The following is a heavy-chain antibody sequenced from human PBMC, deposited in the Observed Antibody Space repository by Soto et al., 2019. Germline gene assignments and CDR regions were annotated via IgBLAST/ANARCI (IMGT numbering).Heavy chain of an antibody. D-gene: IGHD3-3*01. J-gene: IGHJ3*02. CDR2: TYHRSKWYN. CDR1: GDSVSSNSAA. Sequence: PSQTRSLTCAISGDSVSSNSAAWNWLRQSPSRGLEWLGRTYHRSKWYNDYAVSVKSRITINPDTSKNQFSLQLNSVTPEDTAVYYCARVRRFLEWLPRNAFDIWAQRTILPVS. V-gene: IGHV6-1*01. CDR3: ARVRRFLEWLPRNAFDI.